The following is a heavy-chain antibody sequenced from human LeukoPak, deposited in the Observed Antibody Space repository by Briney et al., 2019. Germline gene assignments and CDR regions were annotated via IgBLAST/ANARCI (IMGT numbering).Heavy chain of an antibody. V-gene: IGHV4-31*03. CDR3: ARLVLGGSWSNHFDY. CDR1: GGSTSSGGYY. D-gene: IGHD6-13*01. CDR2: IYYSGST. Sequence: PSETLSLTCTVSGGSTSSGGYYWSWIRQHPGKGLEWIGYIYYSGSTYYNPSLKSRVTISVDTSKNQFSLKLSSVTAADTAVYYCARLVLGGSWSNHFDYWGQGTLVTVSS. J-gene: IGHJ4*02.